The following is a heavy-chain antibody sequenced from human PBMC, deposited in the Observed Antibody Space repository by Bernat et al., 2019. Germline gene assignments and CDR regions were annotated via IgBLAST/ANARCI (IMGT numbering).Heavy chain of an antibody. D-gene: IGHD3-10*01. CDR1: GFTFRNYG. V-gene: IGHV3-33*01. CDR2: IWYDGSQK. CDR3: ATWRGSGNYYDY. J-gene: IGHJ4*02. Sequence: QVQLVESGGGVVQPGRSLRLSCAASGFTFRNYGMHWVRQAPGKGLEWVAVIWYDGSQKYYADSVKDRFTISRDNSKNTLYLQMNSLRVEDTAMYHCATWRGSGNYYDYWGQGTLVTVSS.